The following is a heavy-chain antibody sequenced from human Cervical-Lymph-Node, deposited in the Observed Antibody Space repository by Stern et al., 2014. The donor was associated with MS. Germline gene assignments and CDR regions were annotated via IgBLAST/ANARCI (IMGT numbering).Heavy chain of an antibody. J-gene: IGHJ4*02. D-gene: IGHD6-6*01. CDR2: TIPIFGKA. CDR3: ARGVYNTSSYNY. V-gene: IGHV1-69*01. CDR1: GGTFSNLV. Sequence: VQLGQSGAEVKKPGSSVTVSCKASGGTFSNLVISWARQAPGQGLEWMGGTIPIFGKAIYAQKFRGRITITADESTRAVSLELSSLTSEDTAVYYCARGVYNTSSYNYWGQGTLVTVSA.